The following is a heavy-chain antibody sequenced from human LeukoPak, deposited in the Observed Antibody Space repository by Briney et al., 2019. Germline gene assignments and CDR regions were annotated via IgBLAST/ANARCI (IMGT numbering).Heavy chain of an antibody. Sequence: GGSLRLSCAATGFPFTTYWMSWVRQAPGKGLEWVANINEDGYEKYYVGSVMGRFTISRDNAKNSLYLHMSGLRVEDTAVYYCAKDPGDKDIDRWFDPWGQGTLVTVSS. D-gene: IGHD7-27*01. V-gene: IGHV3-7*03. CDR2: INEDGYEK. CDR3: AKDPGDKDIDRWFDP. CDR1: GFPFTTYW. J-gene: IGHJ5*02.